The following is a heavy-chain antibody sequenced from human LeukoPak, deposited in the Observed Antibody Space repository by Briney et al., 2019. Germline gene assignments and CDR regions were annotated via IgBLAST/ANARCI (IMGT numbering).Heavy chain of an antibody. CDR2: IYTSGTT. Sequence: SETLSLTCTVSGGFFSSHYWTWIRQSAGKGLEWLGRIYTSGTTHFNPSFESRLSMSLDTSKAQFSLKLTPVTAADTAVYFCARGSPSAASFFSYWGQGTLVTVSS. V-gene: IGHV4-4*07. D-gene: IGHD1-26*01. CDR3: ARGSPSAASFFSY. J-gene: IGHJ4*02. CDR1: GGFFSSHY.